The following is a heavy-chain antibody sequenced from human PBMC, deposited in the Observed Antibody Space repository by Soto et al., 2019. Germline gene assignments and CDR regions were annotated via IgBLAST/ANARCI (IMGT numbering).Heavy chain of an antibody. Sequence: QVQLVESGGGVVQPGRSLRLSCAASGFTFSSYGMHWVRQAPGKGLEWVAVIWYDGSNKYYADSAKGRFTISRDNSKNTLNLQMNSLRAEDTAVYYCARGGLTDYFDYWGQGTLVTVSS. D-gene: IGHD2-21*02. CDR3: ARGGLTDYFDY. CDR1: GFTFSSYG. V-gene: IGHV3-33*01. J-gene: IGHJ4*02. CDR2: IWYDGSNK.